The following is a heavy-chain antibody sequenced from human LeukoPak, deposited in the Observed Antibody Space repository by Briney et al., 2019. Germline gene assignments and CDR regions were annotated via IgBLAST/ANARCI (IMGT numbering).Heavy chain of an antibody. Sequence: ASVKVSCKASGYTFSSYGIIWVRQAPGQGLQWMGWVSPLNGNTDYAPKLQGRVTMTTDTSTTTAYMELRSLTSDDTAVYYCARRGGSYSHPDFWGQGTLVTVSS. V-gene: IGHV1-18*01. J-gene: IGHJ4*02. D-gene: IGHD1-26*01. CDR1: GYTFSSYG. CDR3: ARRGGSYSHPDF. CDR2: VSPLNGNT.